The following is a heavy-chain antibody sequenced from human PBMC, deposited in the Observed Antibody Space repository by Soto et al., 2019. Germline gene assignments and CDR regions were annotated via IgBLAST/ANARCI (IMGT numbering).Heavy chain of an antibody. CDR2: INPNSGGT. Sequence: ASVKVSCKASGYTFTGYYMHWVRQAPGQGLEWMGWINPNSGGTNYAQKFQDGVTMTSDTSINTAYMDLSGLTSDDTAVYYCARDYDKSGYDYFDPWGQGTLVTVSS. D-gene: IGHD3-22*01. J-gene: IGHJ5*02. CDR3: ARDYDKSGYDYFDP. V-gene: IGHV1-2*02. CDR1: GYTFTGYY.